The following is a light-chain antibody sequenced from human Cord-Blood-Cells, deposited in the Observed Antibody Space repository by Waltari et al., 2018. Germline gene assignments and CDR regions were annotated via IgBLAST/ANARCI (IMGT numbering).Light chain of an antibody. CDR2: AAS. Sequence: DIQMTQSPYSLSASVGDRVTTTCRASQSISSYLNWYQQKPGKAPKLLIYAASSLQSGVPSRFSGSGSGTDFTLTISSLQPEDFATYYCQQSYSTPRKTFGQGTKVEIK. CDR3: QQSYSTPRKT. CDR1: QSISSY. J-gene: IGKJ1*01. V-gene: IGKV1-39*01.